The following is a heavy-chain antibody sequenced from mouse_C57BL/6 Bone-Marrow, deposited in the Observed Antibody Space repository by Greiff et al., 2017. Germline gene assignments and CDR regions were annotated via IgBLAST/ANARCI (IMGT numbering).Heavy chain of an antibody. V-gene: IGHV2-2*01. CDR1: GFSLTSYG. D-gene: IGHD1-1*01. CDR3: ARNPSITTVVARYFDV. Sequence: VKLVESGPGLVQPSQSLSITCTVSGFSLTSYGVHWVRQSPGKGLEWLGVIWSGGSTDYNAAFISRLSISKDNSKSQVFFKMNSLQADDTAIYYCARNPSITTVVARYFDVWGTGTTVTVSS. CDR2: IWSGGST. J-gene: IGHJ1*03.